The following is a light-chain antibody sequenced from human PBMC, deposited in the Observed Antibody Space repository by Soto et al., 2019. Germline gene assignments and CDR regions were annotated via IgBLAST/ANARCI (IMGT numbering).Light chain of an antibody. CDR1: QSVGRDY. CDR2: NAS. J-gene: IGKJ1*01. CDR3: HQYAYAPWT. Sequence: EIVLTQSPATLSLSPGERATLSCRASQSVGRDYLAWYQQKPGQAPRLVIYNASNRASGIPDRFSGSGSGTDFTLTISRLEPEDFAVYYCHQYAYAPWTVGQGTKVDSK. V-gene: IGKV3-20*01.